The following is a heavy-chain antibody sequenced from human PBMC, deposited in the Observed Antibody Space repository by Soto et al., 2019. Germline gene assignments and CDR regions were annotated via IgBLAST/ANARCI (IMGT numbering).Heavy chain of an antibody. CDR2: ISSSSSYI. Sequence: GGSLRLSCAASGFTFSSYSMNWVRQAPGKGLEWVSSISSSSSYIYYADSVKGRFTISRDNAKNSLYLQMNSLRAEDTAVYYCASGVVVPEDAFDIWGQGTMVTVSS. V-gene: IGHV3-21*01. CDR1: GFTFSSYS. D-gene: IGHD2-21*01. CDR3: ASGVVVPEDAFDI. J-gene: IGHJ3*02.